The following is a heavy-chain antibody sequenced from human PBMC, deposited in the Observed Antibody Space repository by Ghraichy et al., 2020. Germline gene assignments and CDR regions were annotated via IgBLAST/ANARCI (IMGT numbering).Heavy chain of an antibody. D-gene: IGHD3-22*01. Sequence: SETLSLTCTVSGGSITRSNYYWGWIRQPPGKGLEWIGSIYYGGSTYYNPSLKSRVTISADTSKNQFSLRLSSVTAADTAVYYCARLYYYDSSGYCDYWGQGTLVTVSS. V-gene: IGHV4-39*01. J-gene: IGHJ4*02. CDR3: ARLYYYDSSGYCDY. CDR2: IYYGGST. CDR1: GGSITRSNYY.